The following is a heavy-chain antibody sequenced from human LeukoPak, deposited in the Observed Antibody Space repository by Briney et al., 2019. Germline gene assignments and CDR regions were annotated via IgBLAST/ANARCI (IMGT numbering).Heavy chain of an antibody. D-gene: IGHD4-17*01. CDR2: INPNSGGT. J-gene: IGHJ4*02. CDR3: ARAVDYGDYVDY. CDR1: GYTSTGYY. V-gene: IGHV1-2*06. Sequence: GASVKVSCKASGYTSTGYYMHWVRQAPGQGLEWMGRINPNSGGTNYAQKFQGRVTMTRDTSISTAYMELSRLRSDDTAVYYCARAVDYGDYVDYWGQGTLVTVSS.